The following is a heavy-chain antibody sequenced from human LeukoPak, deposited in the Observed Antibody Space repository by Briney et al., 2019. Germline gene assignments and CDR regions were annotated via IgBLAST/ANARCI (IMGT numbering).Heavy chain of an antibody. J-gene: IGHJ4*02. V-gene: IGHV1-46*01. CDR2: INPSGSST. CDR1: GYTFTSYY. CDR3: AGDKTTGGRYEFDY. Sequence: ASVKVSCKASGYTFTSYYMHWVRQAPGQGLEWMGLINPSGSSTSYAQKFQGRLSLTRDMSTSTDYMELSSLRAEDTAVYYCAGDKTTGGRYEFDYWGQGTLVTVSS. D-gene: IGHD6-19*01.